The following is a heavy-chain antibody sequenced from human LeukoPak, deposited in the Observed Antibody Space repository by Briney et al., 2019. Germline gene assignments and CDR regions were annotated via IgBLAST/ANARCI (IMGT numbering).Heavy chain of an antibody. D-gene: IGHD6-19*01. V-gene: IGHV1-46*01. CDR2: INPSGGST. J-gene: IGHJ1*01. CDR1: GYTFTSYY. Sequence: GASVKVYCKASGYTFTSYYMHWVRQAPGQGLEWMGIINPSGGSTSYAQKFQGRVTMTRDTSASTVYMELSSLRSEDTAVYYCARDFLGAVAGTREYFQHWGQGTLVTVSS. CDR3: ARDFLGAVAGTREYFQH.